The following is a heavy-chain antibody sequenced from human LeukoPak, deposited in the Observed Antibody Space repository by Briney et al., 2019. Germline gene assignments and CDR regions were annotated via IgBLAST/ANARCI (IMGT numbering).Heavy chain of an antibody. D-gene: IGHD2-15*01. CDR3: ARERYCSGGSCYSPYYFDY. V-gene: IGHV3-21*01. CDR2: ISSSSSYI. J-gene: IGHJ4*02. Sequence: PGGSLRLSCAASGFTFSNTWMNWVRQAPGKGLEWVSSISSSSSYIYYADSVKGRFTISRDNAKNSLYLQMNSLRAEDTAVYYCARERYCSGGSCYSPYYFDYWGQGTLVTVSS. CDR1: GFTFSNTW.